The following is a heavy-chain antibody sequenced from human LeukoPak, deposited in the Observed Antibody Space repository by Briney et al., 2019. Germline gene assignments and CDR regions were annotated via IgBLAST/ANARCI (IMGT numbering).Heavy chain of an antibody. CDR2: ISYDGSNK. D-gene: IGHD3-3*01. V-gene: IGHV3-30-3*01. CDR3: ARTYDFGRGPPGDAFDN. J-gene: IGHJ3*02. CDR1: GFTLSSYT. Sequence: PGGSLRLSCAASGFTLSSYTMHWVRQAPGKGLEWVAVISYDGSNKYYADSVKGRFTISRDNSKNTLYLQMNSLRAEDTAVYYCARTYDFGRGPPGDAFDNWGQGTLVTVPS.